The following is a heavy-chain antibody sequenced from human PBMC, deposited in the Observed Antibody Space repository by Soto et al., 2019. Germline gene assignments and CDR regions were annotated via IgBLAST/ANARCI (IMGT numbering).Heavy chain of an antibody. CDR2: IIPIFGTA. CDR1: GGTFSSYA. D-gene: IGHD6-13*01. J-gene: IGHJ4*02. Sequence: ASVKVSCKGSGGTFSSYAVSWVRQAPGQGLEWMGGIIPIFGTANYAQKFQGRVTITADESTSTAYMELSSLRSEDTAVYYCASLAAAGTYFDYWGQGTLVTVSS. CDR3: ASLAAAGTYFDY. V-gene: IGHV1-69*13.